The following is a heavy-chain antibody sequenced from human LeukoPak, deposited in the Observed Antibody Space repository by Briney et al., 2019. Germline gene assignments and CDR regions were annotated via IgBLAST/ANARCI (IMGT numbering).Heavy chain of an antibody. Sequence: PGGSLRLSCAASGFTFSSYEMNWVRQAPGKGLEWVSYISSSGSTIYYADSVKGRFTISRDNAKNSLYLQMNSLRAEDTAVYYCARSGQLVAPNFDYWGQGTLVTVSS. CDR1: GFTFSSYE. CDR3: ARSGQLVAPNFDY. J-gene: IGHJ4*02. CDR2: ISSSGSTI. D-gene: IGHD6-6*01. V-gene: IGHV3-48*03.